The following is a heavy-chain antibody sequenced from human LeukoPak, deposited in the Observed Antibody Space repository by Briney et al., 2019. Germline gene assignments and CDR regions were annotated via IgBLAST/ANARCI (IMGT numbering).Heavy chain of an antibody. CDR3: ARVKVFEQWLVD. J-gene: IGHJ4*02. V-gene: IGHV4-59*01. CDR2: IYYSGST. CDR1: GGSISSYY. D-gene: IGHD6-19*01. Sequence: SETLSLTCTVSGGSISSYYWSWIRQPPGKGLEWIGYIYYSGSTNYNPSLKSRVTISVDTSKNQFSLKLSSVIAADTAVYYCARVKVFEQWLVDWGQGTLVTVSS.